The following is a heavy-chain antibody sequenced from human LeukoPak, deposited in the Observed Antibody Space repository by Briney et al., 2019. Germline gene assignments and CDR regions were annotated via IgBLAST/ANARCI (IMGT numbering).Heavy chain of an antibody. CDR3: AIPLSEIAYDGGY. J-gene: IGHJ4*02. V-gene: IGHV5-51*01. CDR2: IYPGDSDT. Sequence: GESLKISCKGSGYSFTSYWIGWVRQMPGKGLEWMGIIYPGDSDTRYSPSFQGQVTISADRSVSTAYLQWSSLKASDTAMYYCAIPLSEIAYDGGYWGQGTLVTVSS. CDR1: GYSFTSYW. D-gene: IGHD5-12*01.